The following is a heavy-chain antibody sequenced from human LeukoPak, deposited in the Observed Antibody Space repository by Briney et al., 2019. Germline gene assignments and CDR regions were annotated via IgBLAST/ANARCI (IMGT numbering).Heavy chain of an antibody. V-gene: IGHV4-31*03. CDR2: IYYSGST. D-gene: IGHD5-12*01. Sequence: SQTLSLTCTVPGGSISSGGYYWSWIRQHPGKGLEWIGYIYYSGSTYYNPSLKSRVTISVDTSKNQYSLKLSSVTAADTAVYYCARLTQLIVATSLARYFDYWGQGTLVTVSS. J-gene: IGHJ4*02. CDR1: GGSISSGGYY. CDR3: ARLTQLIVATSLARYFDY.